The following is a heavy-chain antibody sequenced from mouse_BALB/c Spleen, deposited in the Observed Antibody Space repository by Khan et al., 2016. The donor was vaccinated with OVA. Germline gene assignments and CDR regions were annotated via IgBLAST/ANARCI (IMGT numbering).Heavy chain of an antibody. CDR3: ARKNGSDFDY. V-gene: IGHV1-20*02. D-gene: IGHD1-1*01. CDR1: GYSFTGYF. Sequence: VQLKQSGPELVKPGASVKISCKASGYSFTGYFMNWVMQSHGKSLEWIGRINPHIGETFYNQKFTGKATLTVDESSSTAQMELRRLASEDSAVYYCARKNGSDFDYWGQGTTLTVSS. J-gene: IGHJ2*01. CDR2: INPHIGET.